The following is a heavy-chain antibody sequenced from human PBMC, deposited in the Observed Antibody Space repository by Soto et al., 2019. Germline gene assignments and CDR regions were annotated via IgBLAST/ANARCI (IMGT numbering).Heavy chain of an antibody. CDR1: GFTFSDYY. D-gene: IGHD3-3*01. Sequence: QVQLVESGGGLVKPGGSLRLSCAASGFTFSDYYMSWIRQAPGKGLEWISYISSTGSAIYYADSVKGQFTSSRDNAKNSLYLQMNSLRAEDTAVYYCARGSRQRFLEWLLFDYWGQGTLVTVSS. CDR3: ARGSRQRFLEWLLFDY. V-gene: IGHV3-11*04. J-gene: IGHJ4*02. CDR2: ISSTGSAI.